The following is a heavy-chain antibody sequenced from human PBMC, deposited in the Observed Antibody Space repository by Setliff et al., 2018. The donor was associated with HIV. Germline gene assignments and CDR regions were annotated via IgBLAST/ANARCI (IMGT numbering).Heavy chain of an antibody. V-gene: IGHV4-39*07. CDR2: IYYSGNT. CDR3: ARVPTSSWYVTTQRTKEYFQQ. D-gene: IGHD6-13*01. Sequence: PSETLSLTCTVAGGSIKSSSYYWGWIRQPPGKGLEWIGSIYYSGNTYYNPSLKSRVTISVDTSRNQFSLRLSSVTAADTAIYYCARVPTSSWYVTTQRTKEYFQQWGQGTLVTGS. CDR1: GGSIKSSSYY. J-gene: IGHJ1*01.